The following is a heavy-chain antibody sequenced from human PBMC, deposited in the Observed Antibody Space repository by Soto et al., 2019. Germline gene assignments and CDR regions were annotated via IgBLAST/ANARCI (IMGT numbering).Heavy chain of an antibody. CDR3: AKFREYYQGSGSRPYSFYGMDV. D-gene: IGHD3-10*01. CDR2: ISGSGDST. J-gene: IGHJ6*02. V-gene: IGHV3-23*01. Sequence: PGGSLRLSCAASGFTFSSYGMTFSSYAMSWVRQAPGKGLEWVSTISGSGDSTYYADSVKGRFTISRDNSKNTLFLQMNSLRAGDTALYYCAKFREYYQGSGSRPYSFYGMDVWGQGTMVTFSS. CDR1: GFTFSSYGMTFSSYA.